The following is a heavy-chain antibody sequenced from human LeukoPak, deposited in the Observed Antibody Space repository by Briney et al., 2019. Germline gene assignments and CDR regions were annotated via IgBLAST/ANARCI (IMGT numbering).Heavy chain of an antibody. Sequence: GESLKISCKGSGYRFTNYWIGWVRQMPGKGLEWMGNIYPGDSDTRYSPSFQGKVTISADKSISTAYLQWSSLKASDTAMYFCAIGGDSSTSCYRCFNYWGQGTLVTVSS. J-gene: IGHJ4*02. D-gene: IGHD2-2*02. CDR3: AIGGDSSTSCYRCFNY. CDR1: GYRFTNYW. V-gene: IGHV5-51*01. CDR2: IYPGDSDT.